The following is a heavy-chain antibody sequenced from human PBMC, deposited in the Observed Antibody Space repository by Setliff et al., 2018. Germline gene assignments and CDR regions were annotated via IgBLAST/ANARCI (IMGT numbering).Heavy chain of an antibody. CDR2: INPSDGST. CDR3: ARESTAKNFWGEYSDY. V-gene: IGHV1-46*01. J-gene: IGHJ4*02. CDR1: GYTFTTYY. D-gene: IGHD3-3*01. Sequence: ASVKVSCKASGYTFTTYYMHWVRQAPGQGLEWMGVINPSDGSTTYAQKFQGRVKMTRDPSTNTVYMLLSSLRSEDTAVYYCARESTAKNFWGEYSDYWGQGTLVTVSS.